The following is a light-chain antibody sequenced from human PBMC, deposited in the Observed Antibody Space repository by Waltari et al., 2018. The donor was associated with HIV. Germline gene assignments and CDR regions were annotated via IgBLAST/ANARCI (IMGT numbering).Light chain of an antibody. CDR1: QSVGSK. J-gene: IGKJ5*01. Sequence: EIVMTQSPATLSVSPGERATLSCRASQSVGSKLAWYQQKPGRAPRLLIYGASTRATGIPARFSGSGSGIEFTLTISSLQSEDFAVYYCQQNSYWLPITFGQGTRLEI. V-gene: IGKV3-15*01. CDR2: GAS. CDR3: QQNSYWLPIT.